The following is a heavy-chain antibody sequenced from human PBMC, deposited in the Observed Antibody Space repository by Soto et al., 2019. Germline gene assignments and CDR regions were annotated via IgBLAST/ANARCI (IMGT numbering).Heavy chain of an antibody. D-gene: IGHD3-22*01. V-gene: IGHV3-53*02. CDR2: IYSGGST. CDR1: GFTVSTNY. J-gene: IGHJ4*02. Sequence: EVQLVETGGGLIQPGGSLRLSCAASGFTVSTNYMSWVRQAPGKGLEWVSLIYSGGSTYYSDSVKGRFTISSDNSKNTLYLQMTSLRAEDTAVYYCARRSSGYPYYFDYWGQGTLVTFSS. CDR3: ARRSSGYPYYFDY.